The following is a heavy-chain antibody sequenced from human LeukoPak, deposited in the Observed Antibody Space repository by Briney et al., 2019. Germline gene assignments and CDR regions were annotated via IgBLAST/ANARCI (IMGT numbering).Heavy chain of an antibody. CDR3: AKVGTTVTTYYYYYMDV. Sequence: GGSLRLSCAASGFSFSSYGMSWVRQALGKGLEWVSAISGRSDSAYYADSVKGRFTISRDNSKNTLYLQMNSLRAEDTDVYYCAKVGTTVTTYYYYYMDVWGKGTTVTVSS. CDR1: GFSFSSYG. V-gene: IGHV3-23*01. CDR2: ISGRSDSA. D-gene: IGHD4-17*01. J-gene: IGHJ6*03.